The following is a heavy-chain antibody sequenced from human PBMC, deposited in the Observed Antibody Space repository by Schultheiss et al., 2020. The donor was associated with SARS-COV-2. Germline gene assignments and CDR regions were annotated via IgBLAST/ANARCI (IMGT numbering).Heavy chain of an antibody. CDR1: GGTFSSYA. CDR3: ARSGLEWLPSSYYYYGMDV. D-gene: IGHD3-3*01. V-gene: IGHV1-69*13. J-gene: IGHJ6*02. CDR2: IIPIFGTA. Sequence: SVKVSCKASGGTFSSYAISWVRQAPGQGLEWMGGIIPIFGTANYAQKFQGRVTITADESTSTAYMELSSLRSEDTAVYYCARSGLEWLPSSYYYYGMDVWGQGTTVTVSS.